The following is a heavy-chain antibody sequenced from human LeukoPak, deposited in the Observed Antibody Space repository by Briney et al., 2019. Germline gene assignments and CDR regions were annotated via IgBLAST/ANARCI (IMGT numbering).Heavy chain of an antibody. J-gene: IGHJ5*02. Sequence: GGSLRLSCAASGFTFSSYGMHWVRQAPGKGLEWVAFIRYDGSNKYYADSVKGRFTISRDNSKNTLYLQMNSLRAEDTAVYYCAKEKVPVAMVRLGQNWFDPWGQGTLVTVSS. V-gene: IGHV3-30*02. CDR1: GFTFSSYG. D-gene: IGHD2-2*01. CDR3: AKEKVPVAMVRLGQNWFDP. CDR2: IRYDGSNK.